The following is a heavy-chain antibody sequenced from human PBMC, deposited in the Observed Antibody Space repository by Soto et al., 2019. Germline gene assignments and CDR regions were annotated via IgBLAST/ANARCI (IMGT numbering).Heavy chain of an antibody. Sequence: EVQLVESGGGLVQLGGSLRLSCAASGFSFSNHWMNWVRQVPGEGLEWVAIIKEDGSEEHYVDSVKGRFTISRDNAKISLYLQMDSLRVEDTAVYYCARGSGFLIDSWGQGTLVTVSS. CDR3: ARGSGFLIDS. V-gene: IGHV3-7*04. J-gene: IGHJ4*02. CDR1: GFSFSNHW. D-gene: IGHD5-12*01. CDR2: IKEDGSEE.